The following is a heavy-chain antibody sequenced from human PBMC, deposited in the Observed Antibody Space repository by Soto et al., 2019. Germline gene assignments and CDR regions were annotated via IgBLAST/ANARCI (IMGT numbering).Heavy chain of an antibody. Sequence: GAPVEGTCKACGYRFTSLDINWVLQTAGQGLEWMGWMQPSTGRTGYAQNFQGRVTMTRDTSTSTVYMELSSLTFEDTAVYSCARGPIISIGQYWGQGTQVTVSS. CDR1: GYRFTSLD. D-gene: IGHD2-21*01. V-gene: IGHV1-8*01. J-gene: IGHJ1*01. CDR3: ARGPIISIGQY. CDR2: MQPSTGRT.